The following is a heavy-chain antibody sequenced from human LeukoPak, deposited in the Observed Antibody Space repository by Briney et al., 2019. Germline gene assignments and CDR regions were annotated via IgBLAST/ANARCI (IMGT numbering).Heavy chain of an antibody. CDR2: IWYDGSNK. J-gene: IGHJ4*02. CDR1: GFTFSSYG. V-gene: IGHV3-33*01. D-gene: IGHD3-3*01. Sequence: GGSLRLSCAASGFTFSSYGMHWVRQAPGKGLEWVAVIWYDGSNKYYADSVKGRFTISRDNSKNTLYLQMNSLRAEDTAVYSCARGITIFGVVTRPDYWGQGTLVTVSS. CDR3: ARGITIFGVVTRPDY.